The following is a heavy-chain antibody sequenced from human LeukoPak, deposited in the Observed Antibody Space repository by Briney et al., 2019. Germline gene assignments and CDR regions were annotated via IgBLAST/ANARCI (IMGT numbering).Heavy chain of an antibody. D-gene: IGHD1-7*01. CDR1: GFTVSGNY. CDR3: AGCRWNYHYFEH. V-gene: IGHV3-66*01. CDR2: IYSGGST. Sequence: GGSLRLSCAASGFTVSGNYMTWVRQAPGKGLECVSVIYSGGSTYYADSVEGRLTISRDNSKNTLYLHMNSLRAEDTAVYYCAGCRWNYHYFEHWGQGTLVTVSS. J-gene: IGHJ4*02.